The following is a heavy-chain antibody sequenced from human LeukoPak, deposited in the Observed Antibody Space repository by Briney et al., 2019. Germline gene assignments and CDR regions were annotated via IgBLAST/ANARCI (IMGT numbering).Heavy chain of an antibody. CDR1: GYTFTSYY. V-gene: IGHV1-46*01. Sequence: ASLKVSCKASGYTFTSYYMHSVRQAPGQGLEWMGIINPTGGSTSYAQTFQGRVTMTRDTSTSTVYMELSSLRSEDTAVYYCAVAYCGGDCRGGAFDIWGQGTMVTVSS. J-gene: IGHJ3*02. CDR2: INPTGGST. D-gene: IGHD2-21*02. CDR3: AVAYCGGDCRGGAFDI.